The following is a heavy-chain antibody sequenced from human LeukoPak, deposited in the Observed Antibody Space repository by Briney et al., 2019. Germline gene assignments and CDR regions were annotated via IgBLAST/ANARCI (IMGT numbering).Heavy chain of an antibody. D-gene: IGHD2-21*02. CDR2: INRAGGRR. J-gene: IGHJ6*02. Sequence: GGSLRLSCAASGFTFSSYAMSWVRQAPGKGLEWVAAINRAGGRRYFVDSVKGRFTISRDNAKNTLYLQMNSLRAEDTAVYYFAFGREIDRPPPDCCRIDVWGQGTTVTVSS. CDR3: AFGREIDRPPPDCCRIDV. CDR1: GFTFSSYA. V-gene: IGHV3-23*01.